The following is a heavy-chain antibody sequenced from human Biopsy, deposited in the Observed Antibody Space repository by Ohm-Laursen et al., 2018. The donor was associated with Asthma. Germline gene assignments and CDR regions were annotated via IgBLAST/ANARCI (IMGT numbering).Heavy chain of an antibody. CDR2: ITFDGSTQ. V-gene: IGHV3-30-3*01. CDR3: SRDTLGYYFDI. Sequence: LSLTCAASGTHFGSYNMHWARQAPGKGLEWVAVITFDGSTQHYGDSVKGRFTISRDNSKNMLFLQMNSLRAEDTAVYYCSRDTLGYYFDIWGQGTQVTVSS. D-gene: IGHD6-13*01. J-gene: IGHJ4*02. CDR1: GTHFGSYN.